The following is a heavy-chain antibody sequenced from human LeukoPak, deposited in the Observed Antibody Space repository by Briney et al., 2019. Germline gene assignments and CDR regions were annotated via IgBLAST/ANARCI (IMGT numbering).Heavy chain of an antibody. D-gene: IGHD3-10*01. CDR3: ARDSSWSFDY. Sequence: PGGSLRLSCAASGFTFSSYSMNWVRQAPGKGLEWISYIISSANAIYYAASVKGRFTISRDNAKNSVYLQMNSLRVEDTAVYYCARDSSWSFDYWGQGALVTVSS. J-gene: IGHJ4*02. CDR1: GFTFSSYS. CDR2: IISSANAI. V-gene: IGHV3-48*01.